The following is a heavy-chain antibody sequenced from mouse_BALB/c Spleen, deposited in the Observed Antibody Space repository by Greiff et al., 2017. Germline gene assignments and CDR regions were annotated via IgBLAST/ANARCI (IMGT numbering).Heavy chain of an antibody. J-gene: IGHJ4*01. V-gene: IGHV1-82*01. Sequence: QVQLKQSGPELVKPGASVKISCKASGYAFSSSWMNWVKQRPGQGLEWIGRIYPGDGDTNYNGKFKGKATLTADKSSSTAYMQLSSLTSVDSAVYFCARSWEYGGFLGAMDYWGQGTSVTVSS. CDR2: IYPGDGDT. D-gene: IGHD4-1*01. CDR1: GYAFSSSW. CDR3: ARSWEYGGFLGAMDY.